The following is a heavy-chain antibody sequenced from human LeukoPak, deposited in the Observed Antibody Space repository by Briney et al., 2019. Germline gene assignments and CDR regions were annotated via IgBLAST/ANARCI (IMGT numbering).Heavy chain of an antibody. J-gene: IGHJ4*02. D-gene: IGHD3-10*01. CDR3: ARGGVDHYGSGTYYLMYYFDH. CDR1: GLTFRTYA. V-gene: IGHV3-23*01. Sequence: GGSLRLSCAASGLTFRTYAMSWVRQAPGKGLEWVSSISDSGGYTFYADSVKGRFTVSRDDPHNTLYLQMNSVRAEDTAVYFCARGGVDHYGSGTYYLMYYFDHWGQGALVTVSS. CDR2: ISDSGGYT.